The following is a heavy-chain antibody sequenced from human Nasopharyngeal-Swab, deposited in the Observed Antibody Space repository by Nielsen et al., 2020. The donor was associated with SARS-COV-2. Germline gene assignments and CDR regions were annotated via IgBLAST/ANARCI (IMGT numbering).Heavy chain of an antibody. CDR3: AREEVVVAATVYYYYYMDV. CDR2: MNQAGSEK. J-gene: IGHJ6*03. CDR1: GFTFNTYW. V-gene: IGHV3-7*01. D-gene: IGHD2-15*01. Sequence: GGSLRLSCIGSGFTFNTYWMSWVRQAPGKGLEWVAIMNQAGSEKYYVDSVKGRFTISRDNAKNSLFLQMNSLRAEDTAVYYCAREEVVVAATVYYYYYMDVWGKGTTVTVSS.